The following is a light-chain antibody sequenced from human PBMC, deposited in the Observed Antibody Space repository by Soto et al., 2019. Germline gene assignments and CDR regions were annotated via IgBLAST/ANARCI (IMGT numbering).Light chain of an antibody. CDR3: QQYNSYSFRFT. CDR2: DAS. V-gene: IGKV1-5*01. J-gene: IGKJ3*01. Sequence: DIQMTQSPSTLSASVGDRVTITCRASQSISSWLAWYQQKPGKAPKLLIYDASSLESGVPSRFSGSGSGTEFTLTISSLQPDYFATYYCQQYNSYSFRFTFSPGTKVDIK. CDR1: QSISSW.